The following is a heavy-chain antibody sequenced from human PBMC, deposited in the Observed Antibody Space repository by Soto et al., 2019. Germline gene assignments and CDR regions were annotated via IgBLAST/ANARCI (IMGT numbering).Heavy chain of an antibody. CDR2: IWYDGSNK. CDR1: GFTFSSYG. V-gene: IGHV3-33*01. D-gene: IGHD1-26*01. J-gene: IGHJ3*02. CDR3: ARVRGGSYEWDAFDI. Sequence: QVQLVESGGGVVQPGRSLRLSCAASGFTFSSYGMHWVRQAPGKGLEWVAVIWYDGSNKYYADSVKGRFTISRDNSKNTLYLQMNSLRAEDTAVYYCARVRGGSYEWDAFDIWGQGTMVTVSS.